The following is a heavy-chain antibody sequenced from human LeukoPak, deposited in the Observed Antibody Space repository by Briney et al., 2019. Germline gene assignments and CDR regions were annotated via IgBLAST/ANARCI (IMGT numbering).Heavy chain of an antibody. CDR3: ARNRDGYNSFDY. CDR1: GGSINNGGYY. J-gene: IGHJ4*02. D-gene: IGHD5-24*01. V-gene: IGHV4-31*03. Sequence: SQTLSPTCTVSGGSINNGGYYWSWIRQHPGKGLEWIGYIYYSGSSYYNPSLRSRVTISVDTSKDHFSLKLSSVTAADTAVYYCARNRDGYNSFDYWGQGTLVTVSS. CDR2: IYYSGSS.